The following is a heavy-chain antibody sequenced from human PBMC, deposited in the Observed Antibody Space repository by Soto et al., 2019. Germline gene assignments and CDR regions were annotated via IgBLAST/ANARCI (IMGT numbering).Heavy chain of an antibody. V-gene: IGHV3-23*01. CDR1: GFMFSGYA. D-gene: IGHD1-26*01. J-gene: IGHJ4*02. Sequence: EVQLLESGGALVQPGGSLRLSCVGSGFMFSGYAMHWVRQVPGKGLEWVSTVSDSGASTYYAHSVKGRFTVSRDNSNNMLSLEMDSLRAEDTALYFCAKDARRTGLVGQWVDWGQGTLVTVSS. CDR3: AKDARRTGLVGQWVD. CDR2: VSDSGAST.